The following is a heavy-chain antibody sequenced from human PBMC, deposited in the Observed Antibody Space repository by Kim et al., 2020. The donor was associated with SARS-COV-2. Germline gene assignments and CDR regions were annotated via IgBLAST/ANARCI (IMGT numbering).Heavy chain of an antibody. J-gene: IGHJ4*02. CDR2: ISWNSGSI. Sequence: GGSLRLSCAASGFTFDDYAMHWVRQAPGKGLEWVSGISWNSGSIGYADSVKGRFTISRDNAKNSLYLQMNSLRAEDTALYYCAKVGPPYGYFDYWGQGTLVTV. V-gene: IGHV3-9*01. CDR1: GFTFDDYA. CDR3: AKVGPPYGYFDY. D-gene: IGHD4-17*01.